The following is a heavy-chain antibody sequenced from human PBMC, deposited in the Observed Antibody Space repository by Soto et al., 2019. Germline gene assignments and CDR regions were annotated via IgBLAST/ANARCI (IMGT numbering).Heavy chain of an antibody. CDR2: VYPADSDT. CDR3: ERPNRNGSYDS. D-gene: IGHD6-19*01. Sequence: GESLKISCKGSGYSFTNYWIAWVRQMPGKGLEGVAIVYPADSDTRYSPSFQGQVTVSADRSVSTAYLQWNSLKASNTAIYYCERPNRNGSYDSWGQGTPVTVSS. CDR1: GYSFTNYW. J-gene: IGHJ4*02. V-gene: IGHV5-51*01.